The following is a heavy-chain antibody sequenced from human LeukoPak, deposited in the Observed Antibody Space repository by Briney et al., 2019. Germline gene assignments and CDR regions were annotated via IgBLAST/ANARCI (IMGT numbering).Heavy chain of an antibody. Sequence: ASVKVSCKASGYTFTGYYMHWVRQAPGQGLEWMGWINPNSGGTNYAQKFQGRVTMTRDTSISTAYMELSRLRSDDTAVYYCARSLVPAAMDYYYGMDVWGQGTTVTVSS. J-gene: IGHJ6*02. CDR1: GYTFTGYY. D-gene: IGHD2-2*01. CDR2: INPNSGGT. CDR3: ARSLVPAAMDYYYGMDV. V-gene: IGHV1-2*02.